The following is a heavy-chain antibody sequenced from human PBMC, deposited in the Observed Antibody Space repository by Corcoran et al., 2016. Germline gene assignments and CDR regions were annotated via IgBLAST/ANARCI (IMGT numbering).Heavy chain of an antibody. CDR2: IWYDGSNK. J-gene: IGHJ6*02. CDR1: GFTFSSYG. CDR3: ARELRTTRVGNPLGSYYYYGMDV. V-gene: IGHV3-33*01. Sequence: QVQLVESGGGVVQPGRSLSLSCAASGFTFSSYGMHWVRQAPGKGREWVAVIWYDGSNKYYADSVKGRFTISRDNSKNTLYLQMNSLRAEDTALYYCARELRTTRVGNPLGSYYYYGMDVWGQGTTVTVSS. D-gene: IGHD1-1*01.